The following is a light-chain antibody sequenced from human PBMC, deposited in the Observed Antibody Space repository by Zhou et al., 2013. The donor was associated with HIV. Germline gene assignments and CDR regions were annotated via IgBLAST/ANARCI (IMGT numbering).Light chain of an antibody. J-gene: IGKJ4*01. CDR2: GTS. Sequence: IVLTQSPGTLSLSPGERATLSCRASQSVTRDNLAWYQQKPGQAPRLLIYGTSSRATGIPDRFSGSGSGTDFTLTISSLEPEDFAVYYCQQYGSSPLTFGGGTKVEIK. CDR1: QSVTRDN. CDR3: QQYGSSPLT. V-gene: IGKV3-20*01.